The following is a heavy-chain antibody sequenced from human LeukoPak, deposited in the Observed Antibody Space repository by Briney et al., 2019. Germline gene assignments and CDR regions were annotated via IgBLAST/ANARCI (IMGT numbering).Heavy chain of an antibody. J-gene: IGHJ3*02. CDR3: AKDIGQYQLLSTVFDI. V-gene: IGHV3-9*01. CDR1: GFTFDDYA. CDR2: ISWNSGSI. Sequence: GRSLRLSCAASGFTFDDYAMHWVRQAPGKGLEWVSGISWNSGSIGYADSVKGRFTISRDNAKNSLYLQMNSLRAEDTALYYCAKDIGQYQLLSTVFDIWGQGTMVTVSS. D-gene: IGHD2-2*01.